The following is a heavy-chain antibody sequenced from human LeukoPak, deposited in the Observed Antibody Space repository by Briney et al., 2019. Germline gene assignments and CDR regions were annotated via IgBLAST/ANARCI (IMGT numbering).Heavy chain of an antibody. CDR3: ARASFTPVRGVLYAFDI. D-gene: IGHD3-10*01. CDR1: GFNFGSYS. CDR2: ISSSSSKI. Sequence: GGSLRLSCAASGFNFGSYSMNWVRQAPGRGLEWISYISSSSSKIYYADSVKGRFTISRDNAKNSLFLQMNSLRAEDTALYYCARASFTPVRGVLYAFDIWGQGTMVTVSS. V-gene: IGHV3-48*04. J-gene: IGHJ3*02.